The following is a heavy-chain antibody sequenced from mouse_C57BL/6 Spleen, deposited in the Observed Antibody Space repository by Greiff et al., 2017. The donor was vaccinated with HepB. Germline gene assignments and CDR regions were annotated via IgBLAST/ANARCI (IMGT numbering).Heavy chain of an antibody. CDR3: ARSYYDYDDAMDY. Sequence: QVQLKQSGAELVKPGASVKISCKASGYAFSSYWMNWVKQRPGKGLEWIGQIYPGDGDTNYNGKFKGKATLTADKSSSTAYMRLSSLTSEDSAVYFCARSYYDYDDAMDYWGQGTSVTVSS. V-gene: IGHV1-80*01. D-gene: IGHD2-4*01. J-gene: IGHJ4*01. CDR1: GYAFSSYW. CDR2: IYPGDGDT.